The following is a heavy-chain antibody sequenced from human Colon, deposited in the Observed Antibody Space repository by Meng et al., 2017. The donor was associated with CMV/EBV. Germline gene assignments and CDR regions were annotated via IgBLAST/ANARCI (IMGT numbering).Heavy chain of an antibody. CDR2: IDSNSGDT. D-gene: IGHD6-6*01. CDR3: AREGMSSPSAADS. CDR1: GYTFTNYY. V-gene: IGHV1-2*02. J-gene: IGHJ4*02. Sequence: ASVKVSCKASGYTFTNYYIHWVRQAPGQGLEWMGWIDSNSGDTNYAQNFQGRVTMTRDTSITTAHMELTSLTSDDTALYYCAREGMSSPSAADSWGQGTLVTVSS.